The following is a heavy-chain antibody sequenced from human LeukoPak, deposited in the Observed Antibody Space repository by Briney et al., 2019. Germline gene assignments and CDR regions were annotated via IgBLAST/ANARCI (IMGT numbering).Heavy chain of an antibody. D-gene: IGHD3-10*01. Sequence: QPGGSLRLSCAASGFTFSSYSMNWVRQAPGKGLEWGSYISSSSSTIDYADSVKGRFTISRDNAKNSLYLQMNSLRAEDTAVYYCAIPPLSGTGSSRPLAGVDAWGQGTTVTVSS. J-gene: IGHJ6*02. V-gene: IGHV3-48*04. CDR3: AIPPLSGTGSSRPLAGVDA. CDR1: GFTFSSYS. CDR2: ISSSSSTI.